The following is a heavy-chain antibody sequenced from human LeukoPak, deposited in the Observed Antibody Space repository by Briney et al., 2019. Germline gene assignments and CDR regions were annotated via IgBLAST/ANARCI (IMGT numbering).Heavy chain of an antibody. J-gene: IGHJ4*02. CDR3: ARLNNYYGSGSYYIVGSYFDY. CDR2: IYPGDSDT. Sequence: GESLQISCKGSGYSFTSYWIGWVRQMPGKGLEWMGIIYPGDSDTRYSPSFQGQVTISADKSISTAYLQWSSLKASDTAMYYCARLNNYYGSGSYYIVGSYFDYWGQGTLVTVSS. D-gene: IGHD3-10*01. CDR1: GYSFTSYW. V-gene: IGHV5-51*01.